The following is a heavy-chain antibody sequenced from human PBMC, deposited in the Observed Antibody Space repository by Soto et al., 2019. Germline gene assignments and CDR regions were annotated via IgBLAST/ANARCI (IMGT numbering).Heavy chain of an antibody. CDR2: MNPSTGNT. Sequence: ASVKVSCTASGYTLTSYDISWVRQATGQGLEWMGWMNPSTGNTDSAEKFQGRLTMTRNTSISTVYMELSSLSFEDMAVYYCARGRIIVAGGFDPWGQGTLVTVSS. CDR1: GYTLTSYD. D-gene: IGHD6-19*01. V-gene: IGHV1-8*01. J-gene: IGHJ5*02. CDR3: ARGRIIVAGGFDP.